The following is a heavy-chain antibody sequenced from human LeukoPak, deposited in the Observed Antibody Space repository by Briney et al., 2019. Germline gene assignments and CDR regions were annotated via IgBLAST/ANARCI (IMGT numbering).Heavy chain of an antibody. CDR3: TRDPRHFDS. CDR1: GFTFSSYA. CDR2: ISGSGHDI. J-gene: IGHJ5*01. D-gene: IGHD6-6*01. V-gene: IGHV3-21*05. Sequence: GGSLRLSCAASGFTFSSYAMSWFRQAPGKGVEWVAYISGSGHDINYSDSVKGRFTISRDNAKNSLYLQMSSLRVEDTAVYYCTRDPRHFDSCGQGTLVTVSS.